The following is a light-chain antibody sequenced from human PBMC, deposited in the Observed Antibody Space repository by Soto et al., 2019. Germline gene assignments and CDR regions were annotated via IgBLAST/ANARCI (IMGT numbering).Light chain of an antibody. J-gene: IGLJ1*01. CDR3: AAWDDSLNGLV. CDR1: GSNIGSNT. V-gene: IGLV1-44*01. CDR2: NNN. Sequence: QSVLTQPPSASGIPGQRVTISCSGSGSNIGSNTVNWYQQLPGTAPKLLIYNNNQRPSGVPDRFSGSKSGTSASLAISGLQSEDEADYYCAAWDDSLNGLVFGTGTKVTVL.